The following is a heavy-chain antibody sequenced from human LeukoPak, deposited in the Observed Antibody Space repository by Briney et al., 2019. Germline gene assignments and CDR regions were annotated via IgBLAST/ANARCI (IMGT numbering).Heavy chain of an antibody. J-gene: IGHJ4*02. CDR3: ARVAAGAFDY. V-gene: IGHV4-34*01. CDR1: GGSFSGYY. CDR2: INHSGST. D-gene: IGHD6-13*01. Sequence: SETLSLTCAVYGGSFSGYYWSWIRQPPGKGLEWIGEINHSGSTNYNPSLKSRVTISVDTSKNQFSLKLSSVTAADTAVYYCARVAAGAFDYWGQGTLVTVSS.